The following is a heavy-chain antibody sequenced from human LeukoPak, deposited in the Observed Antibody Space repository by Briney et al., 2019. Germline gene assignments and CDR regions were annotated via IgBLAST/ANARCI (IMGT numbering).Heavy chain of an antibody. V-gene: IGHV1-8*01. CDR2: MNPNSGNT. Sequence: ASVKVSCKASGYTFTSYDINWVRQATGQGLEWMGWMNPNSGNTGYAQKFQGRVTMTRNTSISTAYMELSSLRSEDTAVYYCARGLARVSMVTRGGVRFDYWGQGTLVTVSS. D-gene: IGHD5-18*01. CDR3: ARGLARVSMVTRGGVRFDY. CDR1: GYTFTSYD. J-gene: IGHJ4*02.